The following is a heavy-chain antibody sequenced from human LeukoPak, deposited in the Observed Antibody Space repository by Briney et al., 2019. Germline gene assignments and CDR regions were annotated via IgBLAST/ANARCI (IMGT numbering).Heavy chain of an antibody. J-gene: IGHJ6*03. Sequence: ASVKVSCKASGYTFTGYYMHWVRQAPGQGHEWMGWVNPNSGGTNYAQKFQGRVTMTRDTSISTAYMELSRLRSDDTAVYYCAGRSLVTTKYYYYYMDVWGRGTTVTVSS. CDR2: VNPNSGGT. D-gene: IGHD4-17*01. V-gene: IGHV1-2*02. CDR1: GYTFTGYY. CDR3: AGRSLVTTKYYYYYMDV.